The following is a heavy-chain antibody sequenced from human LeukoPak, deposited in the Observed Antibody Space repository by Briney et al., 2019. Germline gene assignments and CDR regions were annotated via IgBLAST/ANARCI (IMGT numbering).Heavy chain of an antibody. CDR2: IIPIFGTA. J-gene: IGHJ5*02. V-gene: IGHV1-69*01. Sequence: GASVKVSCKASGGTFSSYAISWVRQAPGQGLEWMGGIIPIFGTANYAQKFQGRVTITADESTSTAYKELSSLRSEDTAVYYCARARLVLYNWFDPWGQGTLVTVSS. D-gene: IGHD5/OR15-5a*01. CDR1: GGTFSSYA. CDR3: ARARLVLYNWFDP.